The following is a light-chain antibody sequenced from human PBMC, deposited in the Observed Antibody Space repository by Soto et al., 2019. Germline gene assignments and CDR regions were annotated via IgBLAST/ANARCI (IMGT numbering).Light chain of an antibody. Sequence: EIVFTQSPNTLSFSPGETATLSCRASQSVSSVYLVWYQQKPGQAPRLLIHGASTRATGIPDRFSGSGSGTDFTLTISRLEPEDFAVYYCQQYGNSPSSVTFGPGPRWIS. CDR1: QSVSSVY. J-gene: IGKJ3*01. CDR3: QQYGNSPSSVT. CDR2: GAS. V-gene: IGKV3-20*01.